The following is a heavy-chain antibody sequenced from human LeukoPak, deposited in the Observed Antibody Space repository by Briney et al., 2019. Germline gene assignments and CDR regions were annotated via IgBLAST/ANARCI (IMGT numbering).Heavy chain of an antibody. CDR1: GFTFSSYA. J-gene: IGHJ4*02. V-gene: IGHV3-23*01. CDR3: AKLCSGGSCYWNY. CDR2: ISASGRTT. D-gene: IGHD2-15*01. Sequence: GGSLRLSCAAAGFTFSSYAMSWVRQAPGKGLEWVSHISASGRTTDYADSVKGRFTISRDNSKDTVYLQMNSLRAEDTAVYYCAKLCSGGSCYWNYWGQGTLVTVSS.